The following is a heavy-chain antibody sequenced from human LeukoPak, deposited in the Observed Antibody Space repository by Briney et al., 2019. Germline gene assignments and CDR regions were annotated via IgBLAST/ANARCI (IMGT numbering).Heavy chain of an antibody. J-gene: IGHJ5*02. Sequence: ASVKVSCKASGYTFTGYYMHWVRQAPGQGLEWMGWINPNSGGTNYAQKFQGRVTMTRDTSISTAYMELSRLRSDDTAVYYCARDGYCSSTSCYWFDPWGQGTLVTVSS. D-gene: IGHD2-2*03. CDR3: ARDGYCSSTSCYWFDP. V-gene: IGHV1-2*02. CDR1: GYTFTGYY. CDR2: INPNSGGT.